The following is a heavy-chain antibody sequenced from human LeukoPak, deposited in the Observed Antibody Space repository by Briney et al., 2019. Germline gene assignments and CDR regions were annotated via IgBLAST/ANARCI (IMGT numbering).Heavy chain of an antibody. CDR1: GGSISSGGYS. Sequence: SETLSLTCAVSGGSISSGGYSWSWIRQPPGKGLEWIGYIYHSGSTYYNPSLKSRVTISVDRSKNQFSLKLSSVTAADTAVYYCARATGSLLYDAFDIWGQGTVVTVSS. D-gene: IGHD1-26*01. V-gene: IGHV4-30-2*01. CDR2: IYHSGST. J-gene: IGHJ3*02. CDR3: ARATGSLLYDAFDI.